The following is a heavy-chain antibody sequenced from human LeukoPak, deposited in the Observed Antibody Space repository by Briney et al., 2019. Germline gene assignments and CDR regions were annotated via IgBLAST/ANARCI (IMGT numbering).Heavy chain of an antibody. CDR3: ASGVRGDYYHYGMDV. D-gene: IGHD3-10*01. CDR1: GASTSSRNYY. Sequence: SQTLSLTCTVSGASTSSRNYYWSWVRQPAGKGLEWIGRIYSSGSTNYNPSLKSRVTISVDTSKNQFSLKLSSVTAADTAVYYCASGVRGDYYHYGMDVWGQGTTVTVSS. CDR2: IYSSGST. V-gene: IGHV4-61*02. J-gene: IGHJ6*02.